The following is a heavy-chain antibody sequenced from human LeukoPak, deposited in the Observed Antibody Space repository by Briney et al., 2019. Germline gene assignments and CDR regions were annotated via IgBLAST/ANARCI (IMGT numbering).Heavy chain of an antibody. Sequence: ASVKVSCKASGYTFNRYAISWVRQAPGQGLEWMGWISAYNGNTNYAQKLQGRVTMTTDTSTTTAYMELRSLRSDDTAVYYCARHLYGDYFFDYWGQGTPVTVSS. CDR3: ARHLYGDYFFDY. CDR1: GYTFNRYA. CDR2: ISAYNGNT. D-gene: IGHD4-17*01. V-gene: IGHV1-18*01. J-gene: IGHJ4*02.